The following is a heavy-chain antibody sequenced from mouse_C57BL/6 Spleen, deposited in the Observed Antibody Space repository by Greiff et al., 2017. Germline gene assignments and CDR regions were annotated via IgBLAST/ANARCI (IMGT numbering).Heavy chain of an antibody. Sequence: EVQLVESGGGLVKPGGSLKLSCAASGFTFSSYAMSWVRQTPEKRLEWVATISDGGSYTYYPDNVKGRFTISRDNAKNNLYLQMSHLKSEDTAMYYCARDDDYDAWFADWGKGTLVTVSA. CDR1: GFTFSSYA. J-gene: IGHJ3*01. CDR3: ARDDDYDAWFAD. V-gene: IGHV5-4*01. D-gene: IGHD2-4*01. CDR2: ISDGGSYT.